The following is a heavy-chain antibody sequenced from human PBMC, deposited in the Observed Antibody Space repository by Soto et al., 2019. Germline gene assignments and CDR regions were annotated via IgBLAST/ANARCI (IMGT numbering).Heavy chain of an antibody. Sequence: PXEXLKISCKSSGYXFTNYWLGWVRQMPGKGLEWMGIIYPGDSDTKYNPSFQGQVTISADKSITTTYLRWTSLKASDTAIYYCAASIFYYGMDVWGQGTTVTVSS. V-gene: IGHV5-51*01. J-gene: IGHJ6*02. CDR1: GYXFTNYW. CDR3: AASIFYYGMDV. CDR2: IYPGDSDT.